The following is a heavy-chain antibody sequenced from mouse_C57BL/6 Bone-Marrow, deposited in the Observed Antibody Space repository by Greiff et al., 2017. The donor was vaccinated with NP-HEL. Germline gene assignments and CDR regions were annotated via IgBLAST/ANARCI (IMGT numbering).Heavy chain of an antibody. CDR1: GYTFTSYG. J-gene: IGHJ1*03. D-gene: IGHD1-1*01. Sequence: QVQLQQSGAELARPGASVKLSCKASGYTFTSYGISWVKQRTGPGLEWIGEIYPRSGNTYYNEKFKGKATLTADKSSSTAYMQLSSLTSEDSAVYYCARSGYYGRWYFDVWGTGTTVTVSS. CDR2: IYPRSGNT. CDR3: ARSGYYGRWYFDV. V-gene: IGHV1-81*01.